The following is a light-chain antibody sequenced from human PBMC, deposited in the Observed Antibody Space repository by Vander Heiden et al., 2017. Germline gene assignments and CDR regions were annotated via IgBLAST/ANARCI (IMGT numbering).Light chain of an antibody. CDR3: QSYDSSLSGYVV. J-gene: IGLJ2*01. V-gene: IGLV1-40*01. Sequence: QSVLTQPPSVSGAPGQRVTISCTGRTSNIGAGSDVHWSQQLPGTAPKLLIYGSTNRPSGVPDRSSASKSGTSASLAITGLQSEDEADYYCQSYDSSLSGYVVFGGGTKLTVL. CDR2: GST. CDR1: TSNIGAGSD.